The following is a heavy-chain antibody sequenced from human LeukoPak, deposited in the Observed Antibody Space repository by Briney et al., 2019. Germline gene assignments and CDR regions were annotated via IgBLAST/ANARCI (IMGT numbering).Heavy chain of an antibody. CDR1: GFTFSNAW. D-gene: IGHD3-10*01. Sequence: GGSLRLSCAASGFTFSNAWMSWVRQAPWKGLEWVGRIKSKTDGGTTDYAAPVKGRFTISRDDSRNTLYLQMNSLKTEDTAVYYCTTEQLLWFGEFHYWGQGTLVTVSS. CDR2: IKSKTDGGTT. V-gene: IGHV3-15*01. CDR3: TTEQLLWFGEFHY. J-gene: IGHJ4*02.